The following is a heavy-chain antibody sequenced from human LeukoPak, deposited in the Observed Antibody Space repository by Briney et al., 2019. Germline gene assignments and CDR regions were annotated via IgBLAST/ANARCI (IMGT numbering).Heavy chain of an antibody. CDR3: ARQGVVRGVISHFDY. J-gene: IGHJ4*02. V-gene: IGHV3-48*03. Sequence: SGGSLRLSCAASGFTFSSYEMNWVRQAPGKGLEWVSYISSSGSTIYYAESVKGRFTISRDNAKNSLYLQMNSLRAEDTAVYYCARQGVVRGVISHFDYWGQGTLVTVSS. CDR2: ISSSGSTI. CDR1: GFTFSSYE. D-gene: IGHD3-10*01.